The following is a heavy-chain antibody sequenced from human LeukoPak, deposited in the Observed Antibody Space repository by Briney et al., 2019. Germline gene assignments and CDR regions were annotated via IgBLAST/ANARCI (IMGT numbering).Heavy chain of an antibody. CDR3: ARDDCSGGSCFDYGMDV. D-gene: IGHD2-15*01. CDR1: GFTFSSYS. Sequence: PGGSLRLSCAASGFTFSSYSMNWVRQAPGKGLEWVSSISSSSSYIYYADSVKGRFTISRDNAKSSLYLQMNSLRAEDTAVYYCARDDCSGGSCFDYGMDVWGQGTTVTVSS. CDR2: ISSSSSYI. V-gene: IGHV3-21*01. J-gene: IGHJ6*02.